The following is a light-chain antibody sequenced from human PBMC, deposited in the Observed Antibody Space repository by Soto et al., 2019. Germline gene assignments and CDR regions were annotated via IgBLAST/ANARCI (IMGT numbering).Light chain of an antibody. J-gene: IGKJ1*01. V-gene: IGKV3-15*01. CDR1: QSVSGK. CDR2: DAS. Sequence: EIVLTQSPRTLSLSPGERATLSCRASQSVSGKLAWYQQKPGQAPRLLIYDASTRATGIPARFSGSGSGTEFTLTISSLQSEDFAVYYCQQSNNWPWTFGQGTKVDI. CDR3: QQSNNWPWT.